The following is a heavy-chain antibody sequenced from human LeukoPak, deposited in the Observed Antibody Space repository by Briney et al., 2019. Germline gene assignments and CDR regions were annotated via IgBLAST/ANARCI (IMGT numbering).Heavy chain of an antibody. CDR2: ISYDGSTK. CDR1: GFTFSTYG. V-gene: IGHV3-30*18. J-gene: IGHJ4*02. CDR3: AKARHCGGDCYSLMDY. Sequence: GGSLRLSCAASGFTFSTYGMHWVRQAPGKGLERVAVISYDGSTKYYADSVKGRFTISRDNSKNTLFLQMNSLRADDTAVYYCAKARHCGGDCYSLMDYWGQGILVTVSS. D-gene: IGHD2-21*02.